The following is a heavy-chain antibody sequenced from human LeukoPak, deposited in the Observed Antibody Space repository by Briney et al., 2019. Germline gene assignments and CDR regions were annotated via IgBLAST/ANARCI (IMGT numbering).Heavy chain of an antibody. Sequence: ASVKVSCKASGYTFTGYYMHWVRQAPGQGLEWIGWINPNSGGTNYAQKFQGRATMTRDTSISTAYMELSRLRSDDTAVYYCARDRGRDMITFGGVIVTPYYFDYWGQGTLVTVSS. CDR3: ARDRGRDMITFGGVIVTPYYFDY. V-gene: IGHV1-2*02. CDR1: GYTFTGYY. D-gene: IGHD3-16*02. CDR2: INPNSGGT. J-gene: IGHJ4*02.